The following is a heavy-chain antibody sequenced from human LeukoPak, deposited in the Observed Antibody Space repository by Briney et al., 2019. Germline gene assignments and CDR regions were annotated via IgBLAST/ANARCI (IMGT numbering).Heavy chain of an antibody. CDR2: IIPIFGTA. Sequence: SVKVSCKASGGTFSSYAISWVRQAPGQGLEWMGGIIPIFGTANYAQKFQGRVTMTRDMSTSTVYMELSSLRSEDTAVYYCAREIRSGSGSYPLLYNWFDPWGQGTLVTVSS. J-gene: IGHJ5*02. CDR1: GGTFSSYA. V-gene: IGHV1-69*05. D-gene: IGHD3-10*01. CDR3: AREIRSGSGSYPLLYNWFDP.